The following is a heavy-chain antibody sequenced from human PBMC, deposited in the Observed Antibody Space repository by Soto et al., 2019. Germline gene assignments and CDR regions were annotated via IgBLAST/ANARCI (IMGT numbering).Heavy chain of an antibody. CDR3: ARRKPRSHYYDSSGYKDAFDI. V-gene: IGHV4-39*01. CDR2: IFYSGTT. Sequence: QLQLPESGPGLVKPSETLSLPCTVSGGSISRSSYYWGWIRQPPGQGLEWLGSIFYSGTTYYNPSLKSRVTIAVDTSNNQFSLKLSSVTAADTAVYYCARRKPRSHYYDSSGYKDAFDIWGQGTMVTVSS. CDR1: GGSISRSSYY. D-gene: IGHD3-22*01. J-gene: IGHJ3*02.